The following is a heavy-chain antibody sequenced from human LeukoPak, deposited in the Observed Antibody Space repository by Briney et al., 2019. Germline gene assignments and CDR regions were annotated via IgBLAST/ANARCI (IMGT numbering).Heavy chain of an antibody. D-gene: IGHD3-3*01. CDR3: ARDGHYDFWSGRVFDP. J-gene: IGHJ5*02. V-gene: IGHV4-30-4*08. CDR1: GGSISSGDYY. Sequence: PSQTLSLTCTVSGGSISSGDYYWSWTRQPPGKGLEWIGYIYYSGSTYYNPSLKSRVTISVDTSKNQFSLKLSSVTAADTAVYYCARDGHYDFWSGRVFDPWGQGTLVTVSS. CDR2: IYYSGST.